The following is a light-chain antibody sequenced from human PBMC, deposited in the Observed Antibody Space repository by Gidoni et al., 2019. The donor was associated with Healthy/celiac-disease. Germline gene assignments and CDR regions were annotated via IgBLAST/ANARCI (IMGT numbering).Light chain of an antibody. CDR1: QSISSW. CDR3: QQYNSYSWT. Sequence: DNQMTQSPSTLSASVGDRVTITCRASQSISSWLAWYQQKPGKAHKLLIYKASSLESGVPSRFSGSGSGTEFTLTISSLQPDDFATYYCQQYNSYSWTFGQGTKVEIK. V-gene: IGKV1-5*03. CDR2: KAS. J-gene: IGKJ1*01.